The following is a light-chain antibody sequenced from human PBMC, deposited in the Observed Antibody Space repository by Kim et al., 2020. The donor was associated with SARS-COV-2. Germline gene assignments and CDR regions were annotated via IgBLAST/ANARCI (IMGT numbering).Light chain of an antibody. CDR3: QQYRYYPYT. CDR1: HGIGNL. Sequence: DMQMTQSPSSLSASIGDRVTITCRASHGIGNLLAWFQHKPGKAPKSLIYAASTLHSGVPSKFTGTGSVTNFSLTISSLQPEDFATYYFQQYRYYPYTFGQGTKLDIK. J-gene: IGKJ2*01. CDR2: AAS. V-gene: IGKV1-16*02.